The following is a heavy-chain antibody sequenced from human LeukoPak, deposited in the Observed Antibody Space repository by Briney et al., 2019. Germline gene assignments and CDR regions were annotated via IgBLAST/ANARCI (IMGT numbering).Heavy chain of an antibody. J-gene: IGHJ6*02. Sequence: GSLRLSCAASGFTFSDYYMSWIRQAPEKGLGWVSYISSSGTTIYYADSVKGRFTISRDNAKNSLYLQMNSLRAEDTAVYYCARAPHSRDYYGSGEDYYYGMDVWGQGTTVTVSS. D-gene: IGHD3-10*01. V-gene: IGHV3-11*01. CDR2: ISSSGTTI. CDR1: GFTFSDYY. CDR3: ARAPHSRDYYGSGEDYYYGMDV.